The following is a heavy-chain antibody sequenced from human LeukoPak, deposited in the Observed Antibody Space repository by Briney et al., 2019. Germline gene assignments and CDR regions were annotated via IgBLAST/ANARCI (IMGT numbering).Heavy chain of an antibody. CDR3: ARVVFEQQLWPYYYGMDV. CDR1: GFTFSSYG. CDR2: IRYDGSNK. V-gene: IGHV3-30*02. J-gene: IGHJ6*02. Sequence: GGSLRLSCAASGFTFSSYGMHWVRQAPGKGLEWVAFIRYDGSNKYYADSVKGRFTISRDNSKNTLYLQMNSLRAEDTAVYYCARVVFEQQLWPYYYGMDVWGQGTTVTVSS. D-gene: IGHD6-13*01.